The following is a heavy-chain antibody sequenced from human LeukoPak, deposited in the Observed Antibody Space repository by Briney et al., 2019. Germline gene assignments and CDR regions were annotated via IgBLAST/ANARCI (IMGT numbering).Heavy chain of an antibody. V-gene: IGHV3-66*01. CDR2: IYSGGGT. CDR3: ARNYYDSSAYYYFDY. Sequence: PGGSLRLSCAASGFTVSNSYMNWVRQAPGKGLEWVSLIYSGGGTYYADSVKGRFTISRDNSKNTLYLQMSSLRAEDTAVYYCARNYYDSSAYYYFDYWGQGTLVTVSS. CDR1: GFTVSNSY. J-gene: IGHJ4*02. D-gene: IGHD3-22*01.